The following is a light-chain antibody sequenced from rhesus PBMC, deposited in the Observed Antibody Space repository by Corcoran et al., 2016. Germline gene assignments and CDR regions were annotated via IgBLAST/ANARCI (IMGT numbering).Light chain of an antibody. CDR1: QSAINY. V-gene: IGKV3S9*01. Sequence: EIVMTQSPATLSLSLGERATLPCRARQSAINYVAWYHQKPGQAPRLLNYGASSRANGLPDRFSGSGVGTDRTLIINSLEPEDVGVYCCQPYNKWLTFSGGTKVKIK. J-gene: IGKJ4*01. CDR2: GAS. CDR3: QPYNKWLT.